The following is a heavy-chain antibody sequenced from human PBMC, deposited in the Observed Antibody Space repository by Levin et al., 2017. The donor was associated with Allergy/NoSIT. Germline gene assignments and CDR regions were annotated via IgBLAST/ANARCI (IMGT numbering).Heavy chain of an antibody. V-gene: IGHV3-74*01. D-gene: IGHD6-13*01. Sequence: PGGSLRLSCVVSGFTFSSHYMHWVRQAPGKGLVWVSRINSDGSSAFYADSVKGRFTISRDNAENTLYLQMNSLRAEDTAVYYCVSGAIAAAGNARDYWGQGTMVTVSS. CDR2: INSDGSSA. CDR3: VSGAIAAAGNARDY. J-gene: IGHJ4*02. CDR1: GFTFSSHY.